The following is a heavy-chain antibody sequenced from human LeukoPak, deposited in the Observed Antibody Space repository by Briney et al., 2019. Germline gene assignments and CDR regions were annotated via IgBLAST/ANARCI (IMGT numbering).Heavy chain of an antibody. J-gene: IGHJ4*02. Sequence: PGGSLRLSCAASRVTVSNNYISWVRQAPGKGLEWVSVMYSTGITQYGDSVRGRFTISRDNSKNTVYLQMNSLKPEDTAVYYCARDPGGGPTHGYWGQGTLVTVSS. V-gene: IGHV3-66*03. CDR3: ARDPGGGPTHGY. CDR2: MYSTGIT. D-gene: IGHD1-26*01. CDR1: RVTVSNNY.